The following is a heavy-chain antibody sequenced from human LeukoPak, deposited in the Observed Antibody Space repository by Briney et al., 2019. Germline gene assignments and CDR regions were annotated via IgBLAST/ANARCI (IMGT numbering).Heavy chain of an antibody. D-gene: IGHD3-10*01. CDR2: ISSDGTKK. CDR1: GFSFSRHG. V-gene: IGHV3-30*18. CDR3: TKDYGSADYGNYWYSDL. Sequence: PGRSPRLSCVASGFSFSRHGMHWVRQTPGKGLEWVAVISSDGTKKDYADSVKGRFTVSRDNSKNTLYVQMNRLRPEDTALYYCTKDYGSADYGNYWYSDLWGRGTLVMVSS. J-gene: IGHJ2*01.